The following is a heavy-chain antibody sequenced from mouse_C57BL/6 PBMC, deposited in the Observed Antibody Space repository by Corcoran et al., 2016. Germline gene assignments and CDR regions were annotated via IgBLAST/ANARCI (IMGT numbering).Heavy chain of an antibody. J-gene: IGHJ4*01. CDR2: IYPGSGNT. CDR3: ARIYYGNYGYAMDY. D-gene: IGHD2-1*01. Sequence: QVQLKQSGAELVRPGASVKLSCKASGYTFTDYYINWVKQRPGQGLEWIARIYPGSGNTYYNEKFKGKATLTAEKSSSTAYMQLSSLTSEDSAVYFCARIYYGNYGYAMDYWGQGTSVTVSS. CDR1: GYTFTDYY. V-gene: IGHV1-76*01.